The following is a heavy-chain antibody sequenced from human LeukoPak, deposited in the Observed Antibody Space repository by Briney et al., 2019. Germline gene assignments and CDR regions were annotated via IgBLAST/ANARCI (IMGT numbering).Heavy chain of an antibody. CDR2: INPSGGST. CDR1: GYTFTGYY. CDR3: ARDPGTYYYDSSGPPGDY. J-gene: IGHJ4*02. D-gene: IGHD3-22*01. V-gene: IGHV1-46*01. Sequence: ASVKVSCKASGYTFTGYYMHWVRQAPGQGLEWMGIINPSGGSTSYAQKFQGRVTMTRDTSTSTVYMELSSLRSEDTAVYYCARDPGTYYYDSSGPPGDYWGQGTLVTVSS.